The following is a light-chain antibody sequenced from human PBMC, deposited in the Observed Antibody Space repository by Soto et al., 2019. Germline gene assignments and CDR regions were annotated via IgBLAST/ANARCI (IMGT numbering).Light chain of an antibody. V-gene: IGKV1-12*01. Sequence: DLQMTQSPSSVSASVGDQVTITCRASQDINRWLAWYQQKPGKAPKLLIYAASSLQSGVPSRFSGSGSGTDFTLTISSLQPEDFATYYCQQANSFPYTFGQGTKLDIK. J-gene: IGKJ2*01. CDR3: QQANSFPYT. CDR2: AAS. CDR1: QDINRW.